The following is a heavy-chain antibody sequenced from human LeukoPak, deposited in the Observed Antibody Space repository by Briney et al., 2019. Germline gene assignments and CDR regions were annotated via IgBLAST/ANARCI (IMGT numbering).Heavy chain of an antibody. D-gene: IGHD6-19*01. CDR3: AKDATRTSGWYYFDH. CDR1: GFTFSTYA. CDR2: INADDFRT. Sequence: GGSLRLSCAASGFTFSTYAMSWVRQAPGKGLEWVSGINADDFRTYYADSVKGRFTISRDNSKDTLSLQLNSLRAEDTAVYYCAKDATRTSGWYYFDHWAREPWSPSPQ. V-gene: IGHV3-23*01. J-gene: IGHJ4*02.